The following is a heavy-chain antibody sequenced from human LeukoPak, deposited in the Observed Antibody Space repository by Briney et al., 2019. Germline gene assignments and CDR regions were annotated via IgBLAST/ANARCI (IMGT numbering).Heavy chain of an antibody. V-gene: IGHV3-48*04. CDR3: ATLGGYYDSSGSADY. Sequence: GGSLRLSCTASGFTFSHYGMHWVRQAPGKGLEWVSYISSSGSTIYYADSVKGRFTISRDNAKNSLYLQMNSLRAEDTAVYYCATLGGYYDSSGSADYWGQGTLVTVSS. D-gene: IGHD3-22*01. J-gene: IGHJ4*02. CDR2: ISSSGSTI. CDR1: GFTFSHYG.